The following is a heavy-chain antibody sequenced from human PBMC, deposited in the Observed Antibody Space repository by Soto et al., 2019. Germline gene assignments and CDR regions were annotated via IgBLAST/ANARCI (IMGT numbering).Heavy chain of an antibody. V-gene: IGHV4-34*01. J-gene: IGHJ6*03. CDR2: INHSGST. Sequence: SETLSLTCAVYGGSFSGYYWSWIRQPPGKGLEWIGEINHSGSTNYNPSLKSRVTISVDTSKNQFSLKLSSVTAADTAVYYCARAGTGTTPSPYYYYYMDVWGKGTTVTVSS. CDR3: ARAGTGTTPSPYYYYYMDV. D-gene: IGHD1-1*01. CDR1: GGSFSGYY.